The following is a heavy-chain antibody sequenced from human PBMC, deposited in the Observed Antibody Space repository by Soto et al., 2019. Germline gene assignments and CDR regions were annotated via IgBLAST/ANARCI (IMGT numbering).Heavy chain of an antibody. J-gene: IGHJ4*02. D-gene: IGHD1-7*01. CDR1: GGSIGSYH. CDR3: ARASGDNWDYEDY. Sequence: SETLSLTCTVSGGSIGSYHWSWIRQSAGKGLEWIGRIYTSVNTHYNPSLKSRVTVSIDTSKNQFFLTVNSVTAADSAVYYCARASGDNWDYEDYWGQGTRVTVSS. CDR2: IYTSVNT. V-gene: IGHV4-4*07.